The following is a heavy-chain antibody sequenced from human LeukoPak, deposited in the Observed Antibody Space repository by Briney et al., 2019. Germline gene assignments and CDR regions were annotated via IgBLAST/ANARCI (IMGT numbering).Heavy chain of an antibody. Sequence: PSETLSLTCAVYGGSFSGDYWSWIRQPPGEGLEWIGEINHSGSTNYNPSLKSRVTISVDTSKNQFSLKLSSVTAADTAVYYCARGQYYDFWSGYSREFDYWGQGTLVTVSS. V-gene: IGHV4-34*01. D-gene: IGHD3-3*01. J-gene: IGHJ4*02. CDR2: INHSGST. CDR1: GGSFSGDY. CDR3: ARGQYYDFWSGYSREFDY.